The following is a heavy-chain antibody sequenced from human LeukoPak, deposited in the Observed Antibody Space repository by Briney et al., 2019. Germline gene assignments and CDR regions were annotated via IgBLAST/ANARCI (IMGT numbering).Heavy chain of an antibody. Sequence: GGSLRLSCAASGFTFSSYAMHWVRQAPGKGLEWEAVISYDGSNKYYADSVKGRFTISRDNSKNTLYLQMNSLRAEDTAVYYCREYCSSTSCYGSDAFDIWGQGTMVTVSS. CDR3: REYCSSTSCYGSDAFDI. CDR1: GFTFSSYA. V-gene: IGHV3-30*07. J-gene: IGHJ3*02. CDR2: ISYDGSNK. D-gene: IGHD2-2*01.